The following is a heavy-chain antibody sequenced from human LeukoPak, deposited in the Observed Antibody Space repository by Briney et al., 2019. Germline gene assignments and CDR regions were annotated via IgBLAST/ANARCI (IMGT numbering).Heavy chain of an antibody. J-gene: IGHJ3*02. D-gene: IGHD2-8*01. CDR2: ISWNSGSI. V-gene: IGHV3-9*02. Sequence: GGSLRLSCAASGFTSDDYAMHWVRQAPGKGLEWVSGISWNSGSIGYADSVKGRFTISRDNAKNSLYLQMNSLRAEDTALYYCAKARLRGAFDIWGQGTMVTVSS. CDR3: AKARLRGAFDI. CDR1: GFTSDDYA.